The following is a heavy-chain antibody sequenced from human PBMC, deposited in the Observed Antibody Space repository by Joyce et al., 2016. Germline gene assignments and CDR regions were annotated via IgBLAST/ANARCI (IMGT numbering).Heavy chain of an antibody. V-gene: IGHV4-34*02. CDR1: GGSFSGYY. CDR2: GNHSGST. Sequence: QVQLQQWGGGLLKPSETLSLTCAVYGGSFSGYYWSWIRQPPGKGLEWIGEGNHSGSTRYDESHKSRVTISVDTSKNQLSLNLTSVTAADTAVYFCARGLVVTGTRVRGYNYGYSSWGQGTLVTVSS. CDR3: ARGLVVTGTRVRGYNYGYSS. J-gene: IGHJ5*02. D-gene: IGHD5-18*01.